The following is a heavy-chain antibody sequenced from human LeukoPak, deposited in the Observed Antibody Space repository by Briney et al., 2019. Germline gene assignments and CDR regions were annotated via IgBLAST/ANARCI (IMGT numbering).Heavy chain of an antibody. J-gene: IGHJ4*02. V-gene: IGHV4-39*01. Sequence: PSETLSLTCTVSGGSISISSYYWAWIRQPPGKGLEWIGSIYHSGSTYYKASLKGRVTISVDTSKNQFSLKLSSVTATDTALFYCARHHNNGGFDYWGQGTLVTVSS. CDR2: IYHSGST. D-gene: IGHD3-16*01. CDR1: GGSISISSYY. CDR3: ARHHNNGGFDY.